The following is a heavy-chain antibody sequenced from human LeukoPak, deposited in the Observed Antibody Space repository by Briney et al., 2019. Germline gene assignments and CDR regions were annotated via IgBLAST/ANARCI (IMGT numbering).Heavy chain of an antibody. Sequence: PSETLSLTCAVYGGSFSGYYWSWIRQPSGKGLEWIGEINHSGSTNYNPSLKSRVTISVDTSKNQFSLKLSSVTAADTAAYYCARFTNGFDYWGQGTLVTVSS. CDR3: ARFTNGFDY. J-gene: IGHJ4*02. CDR1: GGSFSGYY. D-gene: IGHD2-2*01. V-gene: IGHV4-34*01. CDR2: INHSGST.